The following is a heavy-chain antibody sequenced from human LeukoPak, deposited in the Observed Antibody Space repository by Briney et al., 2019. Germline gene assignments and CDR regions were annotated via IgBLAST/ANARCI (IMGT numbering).Heavy chain of an antibody. D-gene: IGHD6-19*01. CDR1: GFTFSTYG. CDR3: ARVKTSGWLDAFDI. CDR2: IWYDGSHK. Sequence: GRSLRLSCAASGFTFSTYGMHWVRQAPGKELEWVALIWYDGSHKYYADSVKGRFAISRDNSKNTLYLQMNSLRAEDTAVYYCARVKTSGWLDAFDIWGQGTMVTVSS. V-gene: IGHV3-33*01. J-gene: IGHJ3*02.